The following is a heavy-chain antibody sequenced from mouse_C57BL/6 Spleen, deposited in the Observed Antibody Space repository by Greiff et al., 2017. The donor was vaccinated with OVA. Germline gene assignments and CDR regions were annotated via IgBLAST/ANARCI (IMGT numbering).Heavy chain of an antibody. J-gene: IGHJ4*01. CDR3: ASTMVTTKGAYYAMDY. D-gene: IGHD2-2*01. Sequence: EVHLVESGGGLVKPGGSLKLSCAASGFTFSDYGMHWVRQAPEKGLEWVAYISSGSSTIYYADTVKGRFTISRDNAKNTLFLQMTSLRSEDTAMYYCASTMVTTKGAYYAMDYWGQGTSVTVSS. CDR1: GFTFSDYG. V-gene: IGHV5-17*01. CDR2: ISSGSSTI.